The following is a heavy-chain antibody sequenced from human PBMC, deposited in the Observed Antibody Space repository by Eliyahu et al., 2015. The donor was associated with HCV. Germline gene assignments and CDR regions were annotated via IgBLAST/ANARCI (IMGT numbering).Heavy chain of an antibody. V-gene: IGHV3-21*01. J-gene: IGHJ4*02. CDR3: AREDVRGYSFDY. Sequence: EVQVVDSGGGLVKPGGSLRLXCAATGFTFSNYNMNWVRQAPGKGLEWVSCISSVSSYTYYRDSVKGRFTISRDNAKNSLYLQMNSLRAEDTAVYYCAREDVRGYSFDYWGQGTLVTVSS. D-gene: IGHD3-10*02. CDR1: GFTFSNYN. CDR2: ISSVSSYT.